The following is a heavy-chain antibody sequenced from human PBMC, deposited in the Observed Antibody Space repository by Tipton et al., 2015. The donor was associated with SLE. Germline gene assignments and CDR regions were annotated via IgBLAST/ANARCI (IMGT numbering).Heavy chain of an antibody. Sequence: TLSLTCAVSGYSISSSYYWGWIRQPPGKGLEWIGSIYYSGSTYYNPSLKSRVTISVDTSKNQFSLKLSSVTAADTAVYYCTAEQATFGGVIVGWYFDLWGRGTLVTVSS. J-gene: IGHJ2*01. V-gene: IGHV4-38-2*01. CDR2: IYYSGST. D-gene: IGHD3-16*02. CDR1: GYSISSSYY. CDR3: TAEQATFGGVIVGWYFDL.